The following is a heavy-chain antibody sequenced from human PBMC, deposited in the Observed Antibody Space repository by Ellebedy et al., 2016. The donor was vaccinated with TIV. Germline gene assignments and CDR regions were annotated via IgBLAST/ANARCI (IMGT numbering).Heavy chain of an antibody. Sequence: MPSETLSLTCSVSGDSISGSNYYWGWIRQPPGKGLEWIGSIHYTGTTFYNPSLKSRVSISVDTSKNHFSLKVSSVTAADTAVYYCTKALGDTRYFDLWGRGTLVTVSS. CDR3: TKALGDTRYFDL. J-gene: IGHJ2*01. CDR1: GDSISGSNYY. D-gene: IGHD3-16*01. V-gene: IGHV4-39*02. CDR2: IHYTGTT.